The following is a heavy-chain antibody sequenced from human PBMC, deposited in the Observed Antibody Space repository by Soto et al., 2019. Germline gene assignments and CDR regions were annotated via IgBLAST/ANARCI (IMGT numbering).Heavy chain of an antibody. J-gene: IGHJ4*02. D-gene: IGHD2-21*02. CDR2: IYHSGSA. Sequence: QMQLQESGLGLVKPSQTLSLTCTVSGGSISSGDYSWNWIRQPPGKGLEWVGYIYHSGSAHYNPSLKSRVTISVDRSKKQFSLNLSSVTAADTALYFCARADTVYCGGDCSPGLDYWGQGILVTVSS. CDR3: ARADTVYCGGDCSPGLDY. CDR1: GGSISSGDYS. V-gene: IGHV4-30-2*01.